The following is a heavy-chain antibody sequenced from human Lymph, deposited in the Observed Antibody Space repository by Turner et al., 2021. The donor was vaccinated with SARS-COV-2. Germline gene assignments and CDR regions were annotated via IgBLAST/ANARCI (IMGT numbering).Heavy chain of an antibody. D-gene: IGHD2-15*01. J-gene: IGHJ6*02. CDR1: GYTLTELS. V-gene: IGHV1-24*01. CDR3: ATVLGTGSSCYNYGMDV. Sequence: QVLLVQSGAEVNKPGASVNVSCKVSGYTLTELSMHWVRQAPGKGHEWMGGFDPEDGEIIYAQKFQGRVTMTEETTTDTDYMELSRLRSEDTAVYDCATVLGTGSSCYNYGMDVWGQGTTVTVSS. CDR2: FDPEDGEI.